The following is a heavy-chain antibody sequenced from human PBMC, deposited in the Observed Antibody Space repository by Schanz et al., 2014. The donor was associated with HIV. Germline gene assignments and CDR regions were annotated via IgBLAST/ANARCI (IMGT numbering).Heavy chain of an antibody. Sequence: QVQLVESGGGVVQPGRSLRLSCAASGFTFSNFAMHWVRQAPGKGLEWAAVIWYDGSYKYYADSVKGRFTISRDNSKNTLYLQMNSLRADDTAVYYCAKGRDYFDSSGYSDWGQGTLVTVSS. CDR2: IWYDGSYK. V-gene: IGHV3-33*06. CDR3: AKGRDYFDSSGYSD. J-gene: IGHJ4*02. CDR1: GFTFSNFA. D-gene: IGHD3-22*01.